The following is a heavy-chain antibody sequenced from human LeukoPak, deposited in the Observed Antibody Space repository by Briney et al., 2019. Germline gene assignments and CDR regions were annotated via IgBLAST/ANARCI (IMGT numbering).Heavy chain of an antibody. D-gene: IGHD5-24*01. CDR1: GFTVSSNQ. J-gene: IGHJ4*02. Sequence: GGSLRLSCAASGFTVSSNQMTWVRQAPGKGLEWVSIIYGSGSTYYADSVKGRFTISRDNSKNMVYLQPNSLRAEDTAIFYCVQIPGGGYWGQGTLVTVSS. CDR2: IYGSGST. CDR3: VQIPGGGY. V-gene: IGHV3-53*01.